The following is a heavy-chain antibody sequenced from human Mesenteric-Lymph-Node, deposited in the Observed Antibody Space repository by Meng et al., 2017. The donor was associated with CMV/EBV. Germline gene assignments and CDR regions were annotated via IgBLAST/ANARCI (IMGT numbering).Heavy chain of an antibody. CDR2: IYYSGST. D-gene: IGHD3-3*01. V-gene: IGHV4-39*07. Sequence: ESLKISCIVSGGSINYNNYYWGWIRQPPGKGLEWIGTIYYSGSTYYNPSLKSRVTISVDTSKNQFSLKLSSVTAADTAVYYCARWYGRPITSFWSGYLPIYYFDYWGQGTLVTVSS. CDR3: ARWYGRPITSFWSGYLPIYYFDY. J-gene: IGHJ4*02. CDR1: GGSINYNNYY.